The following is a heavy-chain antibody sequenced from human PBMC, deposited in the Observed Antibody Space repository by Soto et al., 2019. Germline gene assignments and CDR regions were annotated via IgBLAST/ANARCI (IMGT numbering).Heavy chain of an antibody. J-gene: IGHJ6*02. CDR3: ARGRYYDSSGYYYYYYGMDV. CDR1: GFTFSSYC. D-gene: IGHD3-22*01. CDR2: IWYDGSNK. Sequence: LRLSCAASGFTFSSYCMHWVRQAPGKGLEWVAVIWYDGSNKYYADSVKGRFTISRDNSKNTLYLQMNSLRAEDTAVYYCARGRYYDSSGYYYYYYGMDVWGQGTTVTVSS. V-gene: IGHV3-33*01.